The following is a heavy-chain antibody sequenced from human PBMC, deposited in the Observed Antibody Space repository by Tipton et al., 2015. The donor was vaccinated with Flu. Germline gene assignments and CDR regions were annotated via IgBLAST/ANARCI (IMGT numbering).Heavy chain of an antibody. CDR1: GGSITTSGYF. Sequence: LRLSCTVSGGSITTSGYFWSWLRQPPGKGLEWIGSLYYSGGAHHNPSLTSRVAISGDTSNNHFSLKLTNVTAADTAVYFCARVIRMTMIRGIRDPYYFDFWGQGMLVTVPS. D-gene: IGHD3-10*01. CDR2: LYYSGGA. CDR3: ARVIRMTMIRGIRDPYYFDF. J-gene: IGHJ4*02. V-gene: IGHV4-39*07.